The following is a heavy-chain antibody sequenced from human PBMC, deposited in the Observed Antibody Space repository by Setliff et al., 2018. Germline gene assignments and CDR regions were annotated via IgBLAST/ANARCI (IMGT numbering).Heavy chain of an antibody. CDR3: ARDITRDGYNSGAFDI. CDR1: GFTFSGYY. Sequence: GSLRLSCAASGFTFSGYYMTWIRQAPGKGLEWVSYISGSSGGIYYADSVKGRSTISRDNAKKSLYMEMNSLRAEDTAVYYCARDITRDGYNSGAFDIWGQGTMVTVSS. CDR2: ISGSSGGI. J-gene: IGHJ3*02. D-gene: IGHD5-12*01. V-gene: IGHV3-11*04.